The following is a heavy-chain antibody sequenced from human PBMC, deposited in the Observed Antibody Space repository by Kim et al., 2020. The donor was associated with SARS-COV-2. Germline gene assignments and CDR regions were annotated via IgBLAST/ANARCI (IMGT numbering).Heavy chain of an antibody. CDR1: GYTFTRYY. Sequence: ASVKVSCKASGYTFTRYYIHWVRQAPGEGLEWMGVINPSGGSTTYAPEFQGRVTMTRDTSTTTVYMEVSSLRSDDTAVYYCARGDYVCDYWGQGTLVTVSS. CDR3: ARGDYVCDY. J-gene: IGHJ4*02. CDR2: INPSGGST. V-gene: IGHV1-46*01. D-gene: IGHD3-16*01.